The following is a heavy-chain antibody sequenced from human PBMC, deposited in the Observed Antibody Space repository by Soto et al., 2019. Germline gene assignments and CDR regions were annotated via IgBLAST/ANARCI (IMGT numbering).Heavy chain of an antibody. Sequence: PGGSLRLSCAASGFTFSSYGMHWVRQVPGKGLEWVAVISYDGSNKYYADSVKGRFTISRDNSKNTLYLQMNSLRAEDTAVYYCAKDSLRFLEWLPYYGMDVWGQGTTVTVSS. CDR3: AKDSLRFLEWLPYYGMDV. D-gene: IGHD3-3*01. V-gene: IGHV3-30*18. CDR2: ISYDGSNK. J-gene: IGHJ6*02. CDR1: GFTFSSYG.